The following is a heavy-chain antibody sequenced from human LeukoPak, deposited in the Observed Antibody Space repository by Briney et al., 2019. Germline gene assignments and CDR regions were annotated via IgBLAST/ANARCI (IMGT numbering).Heavy chain of an antibody. CDR3: ARDLYQLLAESYYFDY. V-gene: IGHV1-18*04. CDR2: ISAYNGNT. Sequence: ASVKVSCKASGYTFTGYYMHWVRQAPGQGLEWMGWISAYNGNTNYAQKLQGRVTMTTDTSTSTAYMELRSLRSDDTAVYYCARDLYQLLAESYYFDYWGQGTLVTVSS. J-gene: IGHJ4*02. CDR1: GYTFTGYY. D-gene: IGHD2-2*01.